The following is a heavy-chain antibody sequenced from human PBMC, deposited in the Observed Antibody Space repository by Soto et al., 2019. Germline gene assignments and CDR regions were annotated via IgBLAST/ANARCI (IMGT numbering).Heavy chain of an antibody. J-gene: IGHJ6*02. V-gene: IGHV1-2*04. CDR1: GYTFTGYY. CDR2: INPNSGGT. CDR3: ARDRIAAAGTGYYYGMDV. Sequence: ASVKVSCKASGYTFTGYYMHWVRQAPGQGLEWMGWINPNSGGTNYAQKFQGWVTMTRDTSISTAYMELSRLRSDDTAVYYCARDRIAAAGTGYYYGMDVWGQGTTATVSS. D-gene: IGHD6-13*01.